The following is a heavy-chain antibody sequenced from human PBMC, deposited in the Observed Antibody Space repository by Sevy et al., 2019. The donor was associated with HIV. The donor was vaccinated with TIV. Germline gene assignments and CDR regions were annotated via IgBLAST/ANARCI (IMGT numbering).Heavy chain of an antibody. D-gene: IGHD3-3*01. V-gene: IGHV1-46*01. CDR2: INPSGGST. Sequence: ASVKVSCKASGYTFTSYYMHWVRQAPGQGLEWMGIINPSGGSTSYAQKFQVRVTMTRDTSTSTVYMELSSLRSEDTAVYYCASLSRNYDFWSGPENYYGMDVWGQGTTVTVSS. J-gene: IGHJ6*02. CDR1: GYTFTSYY. CDR3: ASLSRNYDFWSGPENYYGMDV.